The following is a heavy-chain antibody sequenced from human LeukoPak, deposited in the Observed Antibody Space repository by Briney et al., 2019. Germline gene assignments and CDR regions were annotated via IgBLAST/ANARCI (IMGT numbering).Heavy chain of an antibody. CDR1: GGSFSGYY. CDR3: ARRWQWLVDFDY. D-gene: IGHD6-19*01. J-gene: IGHJ4*02. V-gene: IGHV4-34*01. CDR2: INHSGST. Sequence: RSSETLSLTCAVYGGSFSGYYWSWIRQPPGKGLEWIGEINHSGSTNYNPSLKSRVTISVDTSKNQFSLKLSSVTAADTAVYYCARRWQWLVDFDYWGQGTLVTVSS.